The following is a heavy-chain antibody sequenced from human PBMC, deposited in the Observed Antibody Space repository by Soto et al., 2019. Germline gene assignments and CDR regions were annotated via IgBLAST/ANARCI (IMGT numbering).Heavy chain of an antibody. J-gene: IGHJ3*02. CDR1: GFTFTSYW. V-gene: IGHV3-7*01. D-gene: IGHD3-22*01. Sequence: PGGSLRLSCATSGFTFTSYWMSWVRQAPGKGLEWVANIKQDGSEKYYVDSVKDRFTLSRDNAKSSLCLQMSSLRAEDTAVYYCARSSGAAYDIWGQGTMVTVSS. CDR3: ARSSGAAYDI. CDR2: IKQDGSEK.